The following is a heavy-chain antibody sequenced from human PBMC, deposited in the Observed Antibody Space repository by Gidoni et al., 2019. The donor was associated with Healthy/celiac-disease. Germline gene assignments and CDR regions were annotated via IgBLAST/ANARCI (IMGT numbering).Heavy chain of an antibody. CDR1: GFTFSSYG. V-gene: IGHV3-30*03. D-gene: IGHD4-4*01. J-gene: IGHJ4*02. CDR3: ASMTTVYY. CDR2: ISYDGSNK. Sequence: QVQLVESGGGVVQPGRSLRLSCAASGFTFSSYGMHWVRQAPGKGLEWVAVISYDGSNKYYADSVKGRFTISRDNSKNTLYLQMNSLRAEDTAVYYCASMTTVYYWGQGTLVTVSS.